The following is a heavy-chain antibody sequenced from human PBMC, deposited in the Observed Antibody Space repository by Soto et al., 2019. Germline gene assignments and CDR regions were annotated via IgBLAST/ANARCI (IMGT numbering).Heavy chain of an antibody. CDR2: IYYSGST. CDR3: ARDRRVRTYYYYGMDV. J-gene: IGHJ6*02. CDR1: GGSVSSGSYY. D-gene: IGHD1-7*01. V-gene: IGHV4-61*01. Sequence: XETLSLTCTVAGGSVSSGSYYWSWIRQPPGKGLEWIGYIYYSGSTNYNPSLKSRVTISVDTSKNQFSLKLSSVTAADTAVYYCARDRRVRTYYYYGMDVWGQGTTVTVSS.